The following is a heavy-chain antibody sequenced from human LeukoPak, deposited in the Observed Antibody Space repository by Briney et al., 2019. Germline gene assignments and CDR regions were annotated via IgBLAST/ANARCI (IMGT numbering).Heavy chain of an antibody. CDR1: GDSISSSSW. CDR3: VRGDYISHGPLDI. CDR2: THHTGTT. J-gene: IGHJ3*02. V-gene: IGHV4-4*02. Sequence: PSETLSLTCAVSGDSISSSSWWSWVRQAPGKGLEWIGETHHTGTTDYNSALLSRVTISIDKSKNQFSLKVRSVTAADTAIYYCVRGDYISHGPLDIWGQGTLVTVSS. D-gene: IGHD3-3*02.